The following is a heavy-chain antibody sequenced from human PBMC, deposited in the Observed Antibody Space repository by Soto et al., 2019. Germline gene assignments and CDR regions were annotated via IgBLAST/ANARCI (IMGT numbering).Heavy chain of an antibody. D-gene: IGHD3-10*01. CDR2: IYYSGST. CDR3: ARVTVVRGVLYGMDV. CDR1: GGSVSSGSYY. V-gene: IGHV4-61*01. J-gene: IGHJ6*02. Sequence: QVQLQESGPGLVKPSETLSLTCTVSGGSVSSGSYYWSWIRQPPGKGLEWIGYIYYSGSTNYNPSLKSRVTIXADXSXHQFSLKLSSVTAADTAVYYCARVTVVRGVLYGMDVWGQGTTVTVSS.